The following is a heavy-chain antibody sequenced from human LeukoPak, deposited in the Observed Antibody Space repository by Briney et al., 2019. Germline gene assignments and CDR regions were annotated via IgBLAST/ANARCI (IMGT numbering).Heavy chain of an antibody. V-gene: IGHV3-33*01. CDR3: AREWGRIAVAGGPGY. CDR2: IWYEGQTK. D-gene: IGHD6-19*01. Sequence: PGGSLRLSCEASVFIFSNYGMLWVRQVPGKGLEWLALIWYEGQTKLYADSVKGRFTISRDNSGNTLFLHMTNLRVEDTAVYYCAREWGRIAVAGGPGYWGQGALVTVSS. J-gene: IGHJ4*02. CDR1: VFIFSNYG.